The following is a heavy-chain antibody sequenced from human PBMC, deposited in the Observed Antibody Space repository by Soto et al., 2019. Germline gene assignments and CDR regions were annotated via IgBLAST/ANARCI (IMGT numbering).Heavy chain of an antibody. V-gene: IGHV4-4*02. CDR1: GGSISNSNW. D-gene: IGHD3-10*02. J-gene: IGHJ6*02. Sequence: QVQLQESGPGLVKLSGTLSLTCAVSGGSISNSNWWSWVRQPPGKGLEWIGEIYHSGSTNYNPSLKSRVTISVDKSKNQFSLKLSSVTAADTAVYYCASVRGGYYYAMDVWGQGTTVTVSS. CDR3: ASVRGGYYYAMDV. CDR2: IYHSGST.